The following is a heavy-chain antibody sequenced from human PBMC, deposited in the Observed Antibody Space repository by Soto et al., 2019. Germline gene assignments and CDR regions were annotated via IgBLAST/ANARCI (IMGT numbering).Heavy chain of an antibody. CDR3: ARDPSQKNPAMAMDTDY. CDR1: GFTFSSYS. D-gene: IGHD5-18*01. CDR2: ISSSSSYI. J-gene: IGHJ4*02. V-gene: IGHV3-21*01. Sequence: EVQLVESGGGLVKPGGSLRLSCAASGFTFSSYSMNWVRQAPGKGLEWVSSISSSSSYICYADSVKGRFTISRDNAKNSLYLQMNSLRAEDTAVYYCARDPSQKNPAMAMDTDYWGQGTLVTVSS.